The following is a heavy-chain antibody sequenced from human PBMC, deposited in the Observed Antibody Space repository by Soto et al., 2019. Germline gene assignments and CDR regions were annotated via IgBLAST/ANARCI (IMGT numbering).Heavy chain of an antibody. CDR2: INAGNGNT. Sequence: QVQLVQSGAEEKKPGDSVKVSCKASGYTFTSYAMHWVRQAPVQRLVWIGWINAGNGNTKYSQKVKGRVRITRDTSASTAYMELSSLRSDDTAVYYCARVPSYYGMEVWGQGTTVTVSS. V-gene: IGHV1-3*05. CDR1: GYTFTSYA. CDR3: ARVPSYYGMEV. J-gene: IGHJ6*02.